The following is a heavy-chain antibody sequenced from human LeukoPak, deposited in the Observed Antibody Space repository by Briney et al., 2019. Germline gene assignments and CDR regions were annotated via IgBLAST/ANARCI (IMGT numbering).Heavy chain of an antibody. V-gene: IGHV3-23*01. J-gene: IGHJ5*02. CDR1: GFTFNNYV. CDR2: INGNGNST. D-gene: IGHD5-12*01. Sequence: QPGGSLRLSCAASGFTFNNYVMTWVRQAPGKGLEWVSTINGNGNSTYYANSVKGRFTVSRDNPHNTLHLQMDGLRAEDTAIYYCARLVIVLPADWFDPWGQGTLVTVSS. CDR3: ARLVIVLPADWFDP.